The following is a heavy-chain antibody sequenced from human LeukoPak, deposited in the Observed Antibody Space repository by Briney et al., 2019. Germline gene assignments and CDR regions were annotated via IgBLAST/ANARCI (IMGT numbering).Heavy chain of an antibody. CDR3: ARRRCSSTSCRFDY. CDR2: ISAYNGNT. D-gene: IGHD2-2*01. Sequence: ASVKVSCKASGYTFTSYGISWMRQAPGQGLEWMGWISAYNGNTNYAQKLQGRVTMTTDTSTSTAYMELRSLRSDDTAVYYCARRRCSSTSCRFDYWGQGTLVTVSS. CDR1: GYTFTSYG. J-gene: IGHJ4*02. V-gene: IGHV1-18*01.